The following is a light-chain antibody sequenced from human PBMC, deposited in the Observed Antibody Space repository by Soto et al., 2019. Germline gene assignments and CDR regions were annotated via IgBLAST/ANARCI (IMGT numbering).Light chain of an antibody. V-gene: IGKV3-11*01. CDR1: QSVSSY. Sequence: EIVLTQSPATLSLSPGERATLSCRASQSVSSYLAWYQQKPGQAPRLLISDASNRATGIPARFSGSGSGTDFTLTISSLEPEDFAVYYCQQRSNCLPLTFGGGTKVEIK. J-gene: IGKJ4*01. CDR3: QQRSNCLPLT. CDR2: DAS.